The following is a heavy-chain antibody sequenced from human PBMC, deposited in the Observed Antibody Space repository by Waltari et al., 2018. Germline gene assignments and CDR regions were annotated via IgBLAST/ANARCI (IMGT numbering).Heavy chain of an antibody. CDR3: TRERLHALGY. J-gene: IGHJ4*02. D-gene: IGHD5-12*01. CDR2: TYYRSRWYF. V-gene: IGHV6-1*01. CDR1: GDSVSTNNAA. Sequence: QVQLQQSGPGLVKPSQTLSLTCVISGDSVSTNNAAWNWIRQSPSRGLEWLGRTYYRSRWYFDYAESMKSRLSINPDTSKNQFSLHLNSVTPEDTAEYYCTRERLHALGYWGQGTLILVSS.